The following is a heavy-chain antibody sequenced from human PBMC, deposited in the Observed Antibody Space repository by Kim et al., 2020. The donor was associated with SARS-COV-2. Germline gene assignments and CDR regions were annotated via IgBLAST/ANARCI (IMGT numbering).Heavy chain of an antibody. J-gene: IGHJ1*01. CDR3: GGHGAVSF. Sequence: GGSLRLSCAASGFTLTNNAMTWVRQAPGKGLEWVSDIRGGGDTYYADSVKGRFTFSREDSQNMVFLQMDSLTPDDTAVYFCGGHGAVSFWGLGTLVTVSS. CDR2: IRGGGDT. V-gene: IGHV3-23*03. CDR1: GFTLTNNA. D-gene: IGHD3-16*01.